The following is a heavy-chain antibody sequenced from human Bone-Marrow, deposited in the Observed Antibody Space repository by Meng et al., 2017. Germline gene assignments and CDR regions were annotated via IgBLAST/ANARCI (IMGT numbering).Heavy chain of an antibody. CDR1: GFTFSSYS. J-gene: IGHJ6*02. CDR2: ISSSSSYI. V-gene: IGHV3-21*01. D-gene: IGHD5-18*01. Sequence: GESLKISCAASGFTFSSYSMNWVRQAPGKGLEWVSSISSSSSYIYYAGSVKGRFTISRDNAKNSLYLQMDSLRAEDTAVYYCARAASSYGAGHYGMDVWCHGTTGTVYS. CDR3: ARAASSYGAGHYGMDV.